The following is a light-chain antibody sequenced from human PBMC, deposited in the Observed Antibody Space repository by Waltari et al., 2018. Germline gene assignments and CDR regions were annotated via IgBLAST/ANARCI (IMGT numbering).Light chain of an antibody. J-gene: IGKJ1*01. Sequence: AIRLNQSPSSISASTGDRVTITCRAIQGVSHHLAWYQQKPGKAPKLLIYITSTLQSGVPSRFSGSGSGTDFTLTIDGLQSEDFATYYCLQYDSYPWTFGQGTKVEIK. CDR2: ITS. CDR1: QGVSHH. CDR3: LQYDSYPWT. V-gene: IGKV1-8*01.